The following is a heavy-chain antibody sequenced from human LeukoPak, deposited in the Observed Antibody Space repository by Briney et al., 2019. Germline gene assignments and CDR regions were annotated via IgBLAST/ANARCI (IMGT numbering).Heavy chain of an antibody. CDR2: ISGGGGST. Sequence: GGSLRLSCAASGFTFSNYAMGWVRQAPGKGLEWVSAISGGGGSTYYADSVKGRFTVSRDNSKNTLDLQMNCLRAEDTAVYYCAKGRDYGDYKFDYWGQGTQVTVSS. V-gene: IGHV3-23*01. CDR1: GFTFSNYA. D-gene: IGHD4-17*01. J-gene: IGHJ4*02. CDR3: AKGRDYGDYKFDY.